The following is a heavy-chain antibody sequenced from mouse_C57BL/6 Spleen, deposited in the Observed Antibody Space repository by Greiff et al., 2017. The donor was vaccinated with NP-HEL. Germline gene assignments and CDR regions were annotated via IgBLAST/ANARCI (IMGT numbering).Heavy chain of an antibody. CDR2: INPNNGGT. J-gene: IGHJ4*01. CDR3: ARRKTGRGYYAMDY. V-gene: IGHV1-26*01. Sequence: VQLQQSGPELVKPGASVKISCKASGYTFTDYYMNWVKQSHGKSLEWIGDINPNNGGTSYNQKFKGKAPLTVDKSSSTAYMELRSLTSEYSADYYCARRKTGRGYYAMDYWGQGTSVTVSS. CDR1: GYTFTDYY.